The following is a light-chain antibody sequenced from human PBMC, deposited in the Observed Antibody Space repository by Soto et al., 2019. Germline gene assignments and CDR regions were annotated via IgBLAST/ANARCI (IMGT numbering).Light chain of an antibody. Sequence: QPVLTQSPSASASLGASVKLTCTLSSGHSSYAIAWHQQQPEKGPRYLMKLNSDGSHSRGDGLPDRFSGSSSGAARYLTISRLQSEDEADYYCQTWGTGIHVFGTGTKVTVL. CDR1: SGHSSYA. V-gene: IGLV4-69*01. CDR3: QTWGTGIHV. J-gene: IGLJ1*01. CDR2: LNSDGSH.